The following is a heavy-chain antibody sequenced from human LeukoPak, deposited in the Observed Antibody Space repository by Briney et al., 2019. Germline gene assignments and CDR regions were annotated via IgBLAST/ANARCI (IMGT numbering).Heavy chain of an antibody. D-gene: IGHD2-15*01. CDR3: ARPYCRGGSCHDYFDY. V-gene: IGHV1-2*02. Sequence: ASVKVSCKASGYTFTGYYMHWVRRAPGQGLEWMGWINPNSGGTNYAQKFQGRVTMTRDTPISTAYMELSRLRSDDTAVYYCARPYCRGGSCHDYFDYWGQGTLVTVSS. CDR1: GYTFTGYY. J-gene: IGHJ4*02. CDR2: INPNSGGT.